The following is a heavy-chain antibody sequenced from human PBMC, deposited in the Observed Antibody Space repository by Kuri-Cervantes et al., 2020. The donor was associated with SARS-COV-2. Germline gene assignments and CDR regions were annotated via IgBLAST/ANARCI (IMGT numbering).Heavy chain of an antibody. V-gene: IGHV3-21*01. CDR3: ARWGCSSTSCYRGYYYGMDV. J-gene: IGHJ6*02. D-gene: IGHD2-2*01. CDR2: ISSSSSYI. CDR1: GFTFSSYS. Sequence: GESLKISCAASGFTFSSYSMNWVRQAPGKGLEWVSSISSSSSYIYYADSVKGRFTISRDNAKNSLYLQMNSLRAEDTAVYYCARWGCSSTSCYRGYYYGMDVWGQGTTVTVSS.